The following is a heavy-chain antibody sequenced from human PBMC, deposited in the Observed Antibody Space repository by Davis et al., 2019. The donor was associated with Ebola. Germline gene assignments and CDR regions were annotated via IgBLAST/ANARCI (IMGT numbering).Heavy chain of an antibody. CDR3: ARGGYCTNGVCYISWFDP. V-gene: IGHV1-2*04. D-gene: IGHD2-8*01. J-gene: IGHJ5*02. CDR1: GGTFSSYA. CDR2: INPNSGGT. Sequence: AASVKVSCKASGGTFSSYAISWVRQAPGQGLEWMGWINPNSGGTNYAQKFQGWVTMTRDTSISTAYMELSRLRSDDTAVYYCARGGYCTNGVCYISWFDPWGQGTLVTVSS.